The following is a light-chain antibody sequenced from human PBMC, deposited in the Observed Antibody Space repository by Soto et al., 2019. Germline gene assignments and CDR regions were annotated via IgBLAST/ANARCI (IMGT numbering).Light chain of an antibody. CDR3: QQGFSPLLT. J-gene: IGKJ4*01. CDR1: QSISDN. V-gene: IGKV1-39*01. CDR2: GAS. Sequence: DIQMTQSPSSLSASVGDRVTITCRASQSISDNLNWFQKKPGKAPQLLIYGASSLQSGVPSRFSGSGSGTDFTLTITGLQSEDSATYFCQQGFSPLLTFGGGTKVDI.